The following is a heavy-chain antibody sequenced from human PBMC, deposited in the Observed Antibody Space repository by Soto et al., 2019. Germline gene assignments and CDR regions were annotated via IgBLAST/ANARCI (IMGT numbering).Heavy chain of an antibody. V-gene: IGHV4-59*08. CDR1: GGSITNYY. CDR2: INYDGYS. J-gene: IGHJ6*02. CDR3: ARHGFGPLQGLVDV. Sequence: QVQLQESGPGLVKPSETLSLTCTVSGGSITNYYCSWFRQPPGKGLEWIGYINYDGYSAYNLSLKRRVTLSMDASKTQSSLMLESVTATDTAGYYCARHGFGPLQGLVDVWGPGTTVIVSS. D-gene: IGHD3-10*01.